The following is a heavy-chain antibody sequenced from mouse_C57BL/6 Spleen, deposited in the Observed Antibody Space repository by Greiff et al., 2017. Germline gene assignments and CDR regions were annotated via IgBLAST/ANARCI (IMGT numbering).Heavy chain of an antibody. D-gene: IGHD2-5*01. CDR1: GYTFTEYT. Sequence: VQGVESGAELVKPGASVKLSCKASGYTFTEYTIHWVKQRSGQGLEWIGWFYPGSGSIKYNEKFKDKATLTADKSSSTVYMALSRLTTEDSAVYFCARHEVGPSNYVGFDYWGQGTTLTVSS. CDR3: ARHEVGPSNYVGFDY. V-gene: IGHV1-62-2*01. CDR2: FYPGSGSI. J-gene: IGHJ2*01.